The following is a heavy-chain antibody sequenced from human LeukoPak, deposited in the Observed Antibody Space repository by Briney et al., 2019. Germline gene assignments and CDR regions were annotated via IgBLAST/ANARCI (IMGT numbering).Heavy chain of an antibody. J-gene: IGHJ5*02. CDR3: ATLSYDVYTGINWFGP. Sequence: PGGSLRLSCAASGFIFSSYAISWVRQAPGKGLEWVSGIRTSGDTFYADTVKGRFTNSRDISKNTVYLQMNSLRAEDSAVYYSATLSYDVYTGINWFGPWGQGTLVTVSS. CDR2: IRTSGDT. D-gene: IGHD1-1*01. CDR1: GFIFSSYA. V-gene: IGHV3-23*01.